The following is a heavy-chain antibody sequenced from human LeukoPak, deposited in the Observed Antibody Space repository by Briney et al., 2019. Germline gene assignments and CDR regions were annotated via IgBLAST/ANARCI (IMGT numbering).Heavy chain of an antibody. V-gene: IGHV3-30-3*01. CDR3: ARDGRAVAGNGGVDAFDI. CDR2: ISYDGSNK. J-gene: IGHJ3*02. Sequence: PGRSLRLSCAASGFTFSSYAIHWVRQAPGKGLEWVAVISYDGSNKYYADSMKGRFTISRDNSKNTLYLQMNSLRAEDTAVYYCARDGRAVAGNGGVDAFDIWGQGTMVTVSS. D-gene: IGHD6-19*01. CDR1: GFTFSSYA.